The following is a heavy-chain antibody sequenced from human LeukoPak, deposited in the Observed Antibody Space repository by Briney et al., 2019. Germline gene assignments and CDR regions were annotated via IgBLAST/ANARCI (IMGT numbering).Heavy chain of an antibody. J-gene: IGHJ3*02. CDR2: MNPNSGNT. D-gene: IGHD3-22*01. V-gene: IGHV1-8*03. CDR1: GYTFTSYD. CDR3: ARGLNHYDSSGYYESPYAFDI. Sequence: ASVKVSCKASGYTFTSYDINWVRQATGQGLEWMGWMNPNSGNTGYAQRFQGRVTITRNTSISTAYMELSSLRSEDTAVYYCARGLNHYDSSGYYESPYAFDIWGQGTMVTVSS.